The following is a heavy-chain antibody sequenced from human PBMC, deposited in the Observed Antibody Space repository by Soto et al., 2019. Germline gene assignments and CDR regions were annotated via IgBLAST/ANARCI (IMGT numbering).Heavy chain of an antibody. CDR3: AREARPVYDFWSGYYTSDGPYYYGMDV. J-gene: IGHJ6*02. D-gene: IGHD3-3*01. CDR1: GYTFTSYG. Sequence: ASVKVSCKASGYTFTSYGISWVRQAPGQGLEWMGWISAYNGNTNYAQKLQGRVTMTTDTSKSTAYMELRSLRSDDTAVYYCAREARPVYDFWSGYYTSDGPYYYGMDVWGQGTTVTVSS. V-gene: IGHV1-18*04. CDR2: ISAYNGNT.